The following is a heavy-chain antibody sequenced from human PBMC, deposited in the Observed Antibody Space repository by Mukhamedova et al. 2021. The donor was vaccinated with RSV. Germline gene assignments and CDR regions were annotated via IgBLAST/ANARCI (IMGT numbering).Heavy chain of an antibody. V-gene: IGHV3-73*01. J-gene: IGHJ4*02. Sequence: ASVKGRFTISRDDSKNTAYLQMNSLKTEDTAVDYCTRYYYDSSGYYYGFDYWGQGTLVTVYS. D-gene: IGHD3-22*01. CDR3: TRYYYDSSGYYYGFDY.